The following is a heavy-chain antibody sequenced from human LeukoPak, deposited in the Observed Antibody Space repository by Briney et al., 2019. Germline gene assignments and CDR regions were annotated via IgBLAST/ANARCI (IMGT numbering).Heavy chain of an antibody. CDR2: IWCDGSNK. J-gene: IGHJ6*02. V-gene: IGHV3-33*01. D-gene: IGHD6-13*01. CDR3: ARAAAVLRDYYGMDV. Sequence: GGSLRLSCAASGFTFSSYGMHWVRQAPGKGLEWVAVIWCDGSNKYYADSVKGRFTISRDNSKNTLYLQMNSLRAEDTAVYYCARAAAVLRDYYGMDVWGQGTTVTVSS. CDR1: GFTFSSYG.